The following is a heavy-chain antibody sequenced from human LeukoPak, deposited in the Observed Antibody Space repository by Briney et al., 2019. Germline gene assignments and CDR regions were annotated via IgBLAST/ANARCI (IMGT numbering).Heavy chain of an antibody. V-gene: IGHV3-11*01. Sequence: PGGSLRLSCAASGFPFSDSYMSWIRQAPGKGLEYISYISSSGSTIYYADSVKGRFTLSSDNAKNSLSREMNSLRAEDTAVDYCARGKYSFDYWGQGTLVTVAS. CDR1: GFPFSDSY. CDR3: ARGKYSFDY. J-gene: IGHJ4*02. CDR2: ISSSGSTI.